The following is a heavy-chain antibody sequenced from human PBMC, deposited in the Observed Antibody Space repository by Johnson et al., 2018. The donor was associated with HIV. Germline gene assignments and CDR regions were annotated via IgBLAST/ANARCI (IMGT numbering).Heavy chain of an antibody. CDR3: AKEGLGAGRNAFDI. V-gene: IGHV3-33*06. D-gene: IGHD6-6*01. J-gene: IGHJ3*02. CDR1: GFTFSSYG. CDR2: IWCAGSKK. Sequence: QVQLVESGGGVVQPGRSRRLSCAASGFTFSSYGMHWVRQAPGKGLEWVEVIWCAGSKKYSVDSENGRFTISRDNSKNTLYLQMNRRSAEDTAVYYCAKEGLGAGRNAFDIWGQGTMVTVSS.